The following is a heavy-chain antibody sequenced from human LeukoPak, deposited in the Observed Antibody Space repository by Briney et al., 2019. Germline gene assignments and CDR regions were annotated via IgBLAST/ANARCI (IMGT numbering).Heavy chain of an antibody. CDR1: GGSISSYY. J-gene: IGHJ5*02. CDR2: IYYSGST. Sequence: SETLSLTCTVSGGSISSYYWSWIRQLPGKGLEWIGYIYYSGSTNYNPSLKSRVTISVDTSKNQISLKVRSVTAADTAVYYCARTTEDCSSTSCYQYWFDPWGQGTLVTVSS. D-gene: IGHD2-2*01. CDR3: ARTTEDCSSTSCYQYWFDP. V-gene: IGHV4-59*01.